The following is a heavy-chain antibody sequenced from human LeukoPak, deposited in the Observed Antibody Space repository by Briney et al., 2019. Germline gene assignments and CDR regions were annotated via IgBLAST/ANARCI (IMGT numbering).Heavy chain of an antibody. CDR3: ARGRGGWYRWFDP. Sequence: HPGGSLRLSCAASGFTFSSYEMNWVRQAPGKGLDWVAYISGSGTIHYADSAKGRFHIPRENAKNSLYVQMNSLRAGDTAIYLCARGRGGWYRWFDPWGQGTLVTVSS. J-gene: IGHJ5*02. CDR1: GFTFSSYE. CDR2: ISGSGTI. D-gene: IGHD6-19*01. V-gene: IGHV3-48*03.